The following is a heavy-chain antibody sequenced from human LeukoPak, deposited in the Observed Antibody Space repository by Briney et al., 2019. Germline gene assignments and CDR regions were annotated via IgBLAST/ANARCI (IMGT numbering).Heavy chain of an antibody. CDR3: ARGKWGYSLGADY. J-gene: IGHJ4*02. CDR1: GYTFTIYG. Sequence: ASVTVSCTSSGYTFTIYGISWVRQAPGQGLEWMGWISAYNGNTNYAQKLQGRVTMTTDTSTSTAYMELRSLRSDDTAVYYCARGKWGYSLGADYWGQGTLVTVSS. CDR2: ISAYNGNT. V-gene: IGHV1-18*01. D-gene: IGHD2-15*01.